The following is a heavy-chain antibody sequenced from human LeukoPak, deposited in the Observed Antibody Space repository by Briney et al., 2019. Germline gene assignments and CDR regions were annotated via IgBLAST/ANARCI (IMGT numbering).Heavy chain of an antibody. J-gene: IGHJ5*02. CDR2: TYYRSKWYN. D-gene: IGHD2-2*01. Sequence: SQTLSLTCAISGDSVSSNSAAWNWIRQSPSRGLEWLGRTYYRSKWYNDYAVSVKRRITINTDTSKNQFSLQLNSVTPEDTAVYYCARDPTRERYCSSTSCDWFDPWGQGTLVTVSS. CDR1: GDSVSSNSAA. CDR3: ARDPTRERYCSSTSCDWFDP. V-gene: IGHV6-1*01.